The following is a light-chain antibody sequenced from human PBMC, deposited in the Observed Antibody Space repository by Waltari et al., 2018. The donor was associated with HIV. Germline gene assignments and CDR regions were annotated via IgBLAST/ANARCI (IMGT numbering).Light chain of an antibody. CDR1: NTDVGNYNL. CDR3: LTYVSDSGTWK. CDR2: DVS. J-gene: IGLJ3*02. Sequence: QSPLTQPASVSGNPGQSVPITCTGTNTDVGNYNLVSLYQQHPGKAPKLLIYDVSKRPSGVSSRFSGSKSGYWASLTISGLLTEDESYYYCLTYVSDSGTWKFGGGTYLTV. V-gene: IGLV2-23*02.